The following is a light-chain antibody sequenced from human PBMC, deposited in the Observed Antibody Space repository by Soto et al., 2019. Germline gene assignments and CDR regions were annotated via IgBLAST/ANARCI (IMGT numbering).Light chain of an antibody. CDR1: SSNIGAGFD. J-gene: IGLJ2*01. CDR2: GNS. CDR3: AAWDDSLNGAV. Sequence: QSVLTQPLSVSGAPGQRVTISCTGSSSNIGAGFDVHWYHQIAGTAPKLLIYGNSNRPSGVPDRFSGSKSGTSASLAINGLQSEDEADYYCAAWDDSLNGAVFGGGTKLTVL. V-gene: IGLV1-40*01.